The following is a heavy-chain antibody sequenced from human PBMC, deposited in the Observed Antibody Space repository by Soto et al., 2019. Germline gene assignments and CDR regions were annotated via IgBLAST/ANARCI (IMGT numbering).Heavy chain of an antibody. J-gene: IGHJ1*01. Sequence: QVQLHQWGAGLLKPSDTLSLTCAVYGGSFSGYFWTWIRQPPGKGLEWIGEINHSGNTNYSPSLKSRVTIALDTSKNQFSLKLSSVTVADTAVYDCARGLRDSSGYYHVHYFQHWGQGTLVTVSS. D-gene: IGHD3-22*01. CDR2: INHSGNT. V-gene: IGHV4-34*01. CDR1: GGSFSGYF. CDR3: ARGLRDSSGYYHVHYFQH.